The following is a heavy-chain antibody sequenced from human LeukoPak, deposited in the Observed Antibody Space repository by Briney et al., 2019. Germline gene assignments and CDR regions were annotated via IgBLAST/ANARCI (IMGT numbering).Heavy chain of an antibody. D-gene: IGHD5-24*01. Sequence: SETLSLTCTVSGGSIISNIYYWGWIRQPQGKGLEWIGSIYYSGSTYYNPSLKSRVTISVDTSKNQFSLRLNSVTAADTAVYYCATIERLDMSTPLNWGQGTLVTVSS. J-gene: IGHJ4*02. CDR1: GGSIISNIYY. CDR2: IYYSGST. CDR3: ATIERLDMSTPLN. V-gene: IGHV4-39*07.